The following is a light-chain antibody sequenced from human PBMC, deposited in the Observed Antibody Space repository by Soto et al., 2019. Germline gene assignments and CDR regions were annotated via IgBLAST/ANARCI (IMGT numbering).Light chain of an antibody. J-gene: IGKJ1*01. CDR2: GAS. CDR3: QQYNNWRT. Sequence: EIVMTQSPATLSVSPGERATLSCRASQSVSSNLAWYQQKPGQAPRLLIYGASTRATGIPARFSGSGSGTEFTPTISSLQSEDFAVYYCQQYNNWRTFGQATKVDIK. CDR1: QSVSSN. V-gene: IGKV3-15*01.